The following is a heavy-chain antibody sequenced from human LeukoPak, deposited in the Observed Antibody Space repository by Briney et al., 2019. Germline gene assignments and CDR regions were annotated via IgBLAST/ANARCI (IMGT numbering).Heavy chain of an antibody. Sequence: SETLSLTCTVSSGSISSYYWSWIRQPPGKGLEWIGYIYYTGSTNYNPSLKSRVTISVDTSKNQFSLNLSSVTAADTAVYYCAKDPYRASSGLVDYWGQGTLVTVSS. J-gene: IGHJ4*02. CDR3: AKDPYRASSGLVDY. CDR1: SGSISSYY. D-gene: IGHD5-12*01. V-gene: IGHV4-59*08. CDR2: IYYTGST.